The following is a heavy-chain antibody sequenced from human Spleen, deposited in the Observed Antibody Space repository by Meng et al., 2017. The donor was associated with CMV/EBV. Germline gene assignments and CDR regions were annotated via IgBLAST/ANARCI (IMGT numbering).Heavy chain of an antibody. J-gene: IGHJ5*02. CDR2: ISGSSSYK. CDR3: ARPGYSSSWDWFDP. Sequence: GGSLRLSCAASGLSFSSYSMNWVRQAPGKGLEWVSSISGSSSYKYYADSVKGRFTISRDNAKNSLYLQMNSLRGEDTAVYYCARPGYSSSWDWFDPWGQGTLVTVSS. V-gene: IGHV3-21*01. CDR1: GLSFSSYS. D-gene: IGHD6-13*01.